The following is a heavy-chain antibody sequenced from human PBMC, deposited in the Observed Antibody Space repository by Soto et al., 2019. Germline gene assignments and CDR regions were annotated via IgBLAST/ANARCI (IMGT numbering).Heavy chain of an antibody. CDR3: ARASSDGTGYFRRLRWDAFDY. D-gene: IGHD3-10*01. Sequence: NPSETLSLTCTVSGGSISSGGYYWSWIRQHPGKGLEWIGYIYYSGSTYYNPSLKSRVTISVDTSKNQFSLKLSSVTAADTAVYYCARASSDGTGYFRRLRWDAFDYWGQGTLVTVSS. CDR2: IYYSGST. V-gene: IGHV4-31*03. CDR1: GGSISSGGYY. J-gene: IGHJ4*02.